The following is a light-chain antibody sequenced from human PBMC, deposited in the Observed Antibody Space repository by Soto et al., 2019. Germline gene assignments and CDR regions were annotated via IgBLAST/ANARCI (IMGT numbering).Light chain of an antibody. Sequence: SALTQPASVSGSPGQSITISCTGTSSDVGVYNYVSWYQQHPGKAPKLMIYEVSNRPSGVSNRFSGSKSGNTASLTISGLQAEDEADYYCSSYTSSSTVVFGGGTQLTVL. V-gene: IGLV2-14*01. CDR3: SSYTSSSTVV. CDR1: SSDVGVYNY. CDR2: EVS. J-gene: IGLJ2*01.